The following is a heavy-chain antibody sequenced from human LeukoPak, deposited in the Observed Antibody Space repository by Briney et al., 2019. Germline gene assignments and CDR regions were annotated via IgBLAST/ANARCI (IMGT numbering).Heavy chain of an antibody. CDR1: GGTFSSYA. CDR2: IIPIFGTA. D-gene: IGHD3-22*01. J-gene: IGHJ6*03. CDR3: ARGDYDSSYMDV. V-gene: IGHV1-69*01. Sequence: SAKVSCKASGGTFSSYAISWVRQAPGQGLEWMGGIIPIFGTANYAQKFQGRVTITADESTSTAYMELSSLRSEDTAVYYCARGDYDSSYMDVWGKGTTVTVPS.